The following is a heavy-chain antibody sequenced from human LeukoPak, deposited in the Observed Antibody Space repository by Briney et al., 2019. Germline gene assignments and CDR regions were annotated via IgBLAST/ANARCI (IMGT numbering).Heavy chain of an antibody. J-gene: IGHJ4*02. CDR2: ISGSGGST. Sequence: GGSLRLSCAASGFTFSSYAMSWVRQAPGKGLERVSAISGSGGSTYYADSVKGRFTISRDNSKNTLYLQMNSLRAEDTAVYYCVKDPPYYYDSSGYPVFDYWGQGTLVTVSS. CDR1: GFTFSSYA. V-gene: IGHV3-23*01. CDR3: VKDPPYYYDSSGYPVFDY. D-gene: IGHD3-22*01.